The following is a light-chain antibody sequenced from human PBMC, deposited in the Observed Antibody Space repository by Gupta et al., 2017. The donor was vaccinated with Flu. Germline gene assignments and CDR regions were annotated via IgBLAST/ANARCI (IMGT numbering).Light chain of an antibody. CDR3: SSYTCSSTRWF. CDR2: DVS. CDR1: SIVVDVYND. Sequence: SIVVDVYNDVSWFQHDPGRAPKLMFYDVSNRPSGVSHRFSGSTSGNTATLTISGLLAKSEAYYYGSSYTCSSTRWFFITGTKFTVL. V-gene: IGLV2-14*03. J-gene: IGLJ1*01.